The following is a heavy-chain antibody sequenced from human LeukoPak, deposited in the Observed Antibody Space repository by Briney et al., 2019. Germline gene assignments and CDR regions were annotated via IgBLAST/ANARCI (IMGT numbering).Heavy chain of an antibody. D-gene: IGHD1-1*01. CDR1: GFTVSSNY. CDR2: ISGSGGST. V-gene: IGHV3-23*01. J-gene: IGHJ4*02. Sequence: GGSMRLSCAASGFTVSSNYMSWVRQAPGKGLEWVSAISGSGGSTYYADSVKGRFTISRDNSKNTLYLQMNSLRAEDTAVYYCAKVPPTQFNAYTIFDYWGQGTLVTVSS. CDR3: AKVPPTQFNAYTIFDY.